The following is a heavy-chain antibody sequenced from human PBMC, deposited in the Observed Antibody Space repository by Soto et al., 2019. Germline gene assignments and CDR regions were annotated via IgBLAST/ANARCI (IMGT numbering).Heavy chain of an antibody. CDR1: GYTFTSYG. CDR3: ARAGEVAAHYYYYGMDV. V-gene: IGHV1-18*01. Sequence: GASVKVSCKASGYTFTSYGISWVRQAPGQGLEWMGWISAYNGNTNYAQKLQGRVTMTTDTSTSTAYMELRSLRSDDTAVYYCARAGEVAAHYYYYGMDVWGQGTTVTVSS. CDR2: ISAYNGNT. D-gene: IGHD2-15*01. J-gene: IGHJ6*02.